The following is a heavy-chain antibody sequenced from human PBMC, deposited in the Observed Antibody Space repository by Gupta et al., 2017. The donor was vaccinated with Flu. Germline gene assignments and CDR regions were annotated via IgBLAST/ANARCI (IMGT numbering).Heavy chain of an antibody. CDR1: GGTFSSYA. D-gene: IGHD3-9*01. V-gene: IGHV1-69*06. CDR2: IIPIFGTA. J-gene: IGHJ6*02. CDR3: ARDDRAYDILTGCGMDV. Sequence: QVQLVQSGAEVKKPGSSVKVSCKASGGTFSSYAISWVRQAPGQGLEWMGGIIPIFGTANYAQKFQGRVTITADKSTSTAYMELSSLRSEDTAVYYCARDDRAYDILTGCGMDVWGQGTTVTVSS.